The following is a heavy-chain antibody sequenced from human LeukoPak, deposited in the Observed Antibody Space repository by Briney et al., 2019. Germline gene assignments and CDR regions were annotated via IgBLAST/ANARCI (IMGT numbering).Heavy chain of an antibody. D-gene: IGHD4-11*01. Sequence: GGPLRLSCAASGFTFSSYSINWVRQAPGKGLEWVSSISSSSSYIYYADSVKGRFTISRDNAKNSLYLQMNSLRAEDTAVYYCARGGNDYSNYAPPYYFDYWGQGTLVTVSS. V-gene: IGHV3-21*01. CDR2: ISSSSSYI. CDR3: ARGGNDYSNYAPPYYFDY. CDR1: GFTFSSYS. J-gene: IGHJ4*02.